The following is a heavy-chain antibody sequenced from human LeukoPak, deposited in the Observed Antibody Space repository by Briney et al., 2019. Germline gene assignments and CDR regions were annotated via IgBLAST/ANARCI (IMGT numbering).Heavy chain of an antibody. D-gene: IGHD6-13*01. CDR1: GFTFSSYA. V-gene: IGHV3-23*01. Sequence: QTGGSLRLSCAASGFTFSSYAMSWVRQAPGKGLEWVSAISGSGGSTYYADSVKGRFTISRDNSKNTLYLQMNSLRAEDTAVYYCAKDPIAAAEPYNWFDPWGQGTLVTVSS. J-gene: IGHJ5*02. CDR3: AKDPIAAAEPYNWFDP. CDR2: ISGSGGST.